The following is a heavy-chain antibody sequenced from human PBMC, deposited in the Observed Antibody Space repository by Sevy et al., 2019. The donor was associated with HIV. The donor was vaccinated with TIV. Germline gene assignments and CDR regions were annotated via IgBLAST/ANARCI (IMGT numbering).Heavy chain of an antibody. J-gene: IGHJ6*02. CDR1: GFTFSSYS. Sequence: GGSLRLSCAASGFTFSSYSMNWVRQAPGKGLEWVSSISSSSSYIYYADSVKGRFTISRDNAKNSLYLQMNSLRAEDTAVYYCARAGGAERGYSGYELYYYYGMDVWSQGTTVTVSS. V-gene: IGHV3-21*01. CDR2: ISSSSSYI. D-gene: IGHD5-12*01. CDR3: ARAGGAERGYSGYELYYYYGMDV.